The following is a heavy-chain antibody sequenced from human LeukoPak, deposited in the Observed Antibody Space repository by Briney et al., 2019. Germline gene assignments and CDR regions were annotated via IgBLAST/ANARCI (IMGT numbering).Heavy chain of an antibody. D-gene: IGHD6-19*01. CDR3: ARGGYSSGWNRDWFDP. V-gene: IGHV4-59*01. J-gene: IGHJ5*02. CDR1: GGSISSYY. Sequence: SETLSLTCTVSGGSISSYYWSWIRQPPGKGLEWIGYIYYSGSINYNPSLKSRVTISVDTSKNQFSLKLSSVTAADTAVYYCARGGYSSGWNRDWFDPWGQGTLVTVSS. CDR2: IYYSGSI.